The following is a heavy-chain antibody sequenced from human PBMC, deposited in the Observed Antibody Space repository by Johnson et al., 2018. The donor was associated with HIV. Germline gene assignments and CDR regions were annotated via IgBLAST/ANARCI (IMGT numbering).Heavy chain of an antibody. V-gene: IGHV3-30*19. CDR3: AFIEYSSLDAFDI. CDR1: GFTFSSYG. CDR2: IWYDGSNK. D-gene: IGHD6-6*01. J-gene: IGHJ3*02. Sequence: QVQLVESGGGVVQPGRSLRLSCAASGFTFSSYGMHWVRQAPGKGLAWVAVIWYDGSNKYYADSVKGRFTISRDNSKNTLYLQMNSLRAEDTAVYYCAFIEYSSLDAFDIWGQGTMVTVSS.